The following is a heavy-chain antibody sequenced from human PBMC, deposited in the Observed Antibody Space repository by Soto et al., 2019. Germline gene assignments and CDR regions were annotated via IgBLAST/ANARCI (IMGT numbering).Heavy chain of an antibody. CDR2: ISSRSSYI. CDR3: ARDGGVLRYSEWLAHLFYH. Sequence: GGSLRLSCAASGFTVSSNYMSWVRQAPGKGLEWVASISSRSSYIYYADSVRGRFLISRDNTKNSVYLQMNSLRAEDTAVYYCARDGGVLRYSEWLAHLFYHWGQGSLVTGSS. V-gene: IGHV3-21*01. CDR1: GFTVSSNY. J-gene: IGHJ4*02. D-gene: IGHD3-9*01.